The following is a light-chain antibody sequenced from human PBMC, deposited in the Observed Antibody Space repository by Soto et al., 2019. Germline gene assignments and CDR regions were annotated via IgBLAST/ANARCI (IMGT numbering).Light chain of an antibody. CDR2: DAY. J-gene: IGKJ4*01. CDR1: RSIRSL. V-gene: IGKV1-5*01. CDR3: QQYESYSPLT. Sequence: IQMTQSPSILSASVGGICTITFRASRSIRSLLAWYQQKPGKAPKLLIYDAYSLESGVPSRFSGRRSGTEFTLTIAGLQPEDFATYYCQQYESYSPLTFGGGTKVDIK.